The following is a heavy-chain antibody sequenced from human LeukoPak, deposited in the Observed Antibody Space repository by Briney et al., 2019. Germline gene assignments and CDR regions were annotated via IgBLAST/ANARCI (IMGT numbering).Heavy chain of an antibody. J-gene: IGHJ5*02. Sequence: SETLSLTCNVSGYSISSGYNWGWIRQPPGKGLEWIGSIYHSGKTYYNPSLKSRVTISVDTSKNQFSLKLNSVTAADTAVYYCARGGYSGYDSRRVLGEFGPWGQGTLVTVSS. CDR1: GYSISSGYN. D-gene: IGHD5-12*01. CDR2: IYHSGKT. V-gene: IGHV4-38-2*02. CDR3: ARGGYSGYDSRRVLGEFGP.